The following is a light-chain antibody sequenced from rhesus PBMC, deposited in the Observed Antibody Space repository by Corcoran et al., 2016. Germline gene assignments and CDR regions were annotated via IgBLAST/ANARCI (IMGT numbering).Light chain of an antibody. CDR3: QQHNSNPRT. V-gene: IGKV1-74*01. CDR2: KAS. CDR1: ENVNNY. Sequence: DIQMTQSPSSLSASVGDRVTITCRASENVNNYLTWYQQKPGKAPKLLIYKASTLQSGVPLRFSGSGSGTDYTFTSSSLQPEDFATYYCQQHNSNPRTFGQGTKVEIK. J-gene: IGKJ1*01.